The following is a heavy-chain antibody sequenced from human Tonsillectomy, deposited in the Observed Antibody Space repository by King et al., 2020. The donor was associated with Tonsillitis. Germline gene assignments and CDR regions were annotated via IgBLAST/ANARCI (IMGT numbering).Heavy chain of an antibody. J-gene: IGHJ4*02. V-gene: IGHV3-23*04. D-gene: IGHD3-10*01. CDR2: ISGSGGST. CDR1: GFTFSSYA. Sequence: VQLVESGGGLVQPGGSLRVSCAASGFTFSSYAMNWVRQAPGEGLEWVSVISGSGGSTYYADSVKGRFTISRDNSKNTLYLQMNSLRAEDTAVYYCAKDGNYYGSGSADYWGQGTLVTVSS. CDR3: AKDGNYYGSGSADY.